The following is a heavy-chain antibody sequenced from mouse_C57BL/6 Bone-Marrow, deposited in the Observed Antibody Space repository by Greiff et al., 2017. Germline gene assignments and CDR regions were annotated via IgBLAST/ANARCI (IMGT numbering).Heavy chain of an antibody. D-gene: IGHD2-2*01. Sequence: EVQVVASGGDLVKPGGSLKLSCAASGFTFSSYGMSLVRQTPDKRLAWVATISSGGSYTYYPDSVKGRFTISRDNAKNTLYLQMSSLKSEDTAMYYCAGWGYLAWFAYWGQGTLVTVSA. CDR3: AGWGYLAWFAY. CDR1: GFTFSSYG. V-gene: IGHV5-6*01. CDR2: ISSGGSYT. J-gene: IGHJ3*01.